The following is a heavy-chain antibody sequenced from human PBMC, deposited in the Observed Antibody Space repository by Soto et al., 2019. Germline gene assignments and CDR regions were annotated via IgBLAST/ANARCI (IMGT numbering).Heavy chain of an antibody. Sequence: PGGSLRLSCAASGFTFSSYAMSWVRQAPGKGLEWVSAISGSGGSTYYADSVKGRFTISRDNSKNTLYLQMNSLRAEDTAVYYCAKVAAGSSSGGYYYYYYYMDVWGKGTTVTVSS. V-gene: IGHV3-23*01. D-gene: IGHD6-6*01. J-gene: IGHJ6*03. CDR2: ISGSGGST. CDR3: AKVAAGSSSGGYYYYYYYMDV. CDR1: GFTFSSYA.